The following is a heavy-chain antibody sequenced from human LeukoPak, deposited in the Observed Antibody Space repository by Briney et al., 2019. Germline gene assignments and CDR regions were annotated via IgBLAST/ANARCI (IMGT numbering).Heavy chain of an antibody. V-gene: IGHV4-59*01. D-gene: IGHD2-21*01. J-gene: IGHJ4*02. CDR1: GGSISSYY. CDR3: ARNPSILRPYYFDY. Sequence: SETLSLTCTVSGGSISSYYWSWIRQPPGKGVEWIGYIYYSGRTNYNPSLKSRVTISVDTSKNQFSLRLSSVTAADTAVYYCARNPSILRPYYFDYWGQGTLVTVSS. CDR2: IYYSGRT.